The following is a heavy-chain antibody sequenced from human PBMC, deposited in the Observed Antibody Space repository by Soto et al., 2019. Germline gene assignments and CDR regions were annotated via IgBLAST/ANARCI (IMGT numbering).Heavy chain of an antibody. CDR3: ARDSFKELLWFVFKPTRPTSGIDF. CDR2: ISYDGSNK. CDR1: GFTFSSYA. J-gene: IGHJ4*03. V-gene: IGHV3-30-3*01. Sequence: GGSLRLSCAASGFTFSSYAMHWVRQAPGKGLEWVAVISYDGSNKYYADSVKGRFTISRDNSKNTLYLQMNSLRAEDTAVYYCARDSFKELLWFVFKPTRPTSGIDFWCQATLVT. D-gene: IGHD3-10*01.